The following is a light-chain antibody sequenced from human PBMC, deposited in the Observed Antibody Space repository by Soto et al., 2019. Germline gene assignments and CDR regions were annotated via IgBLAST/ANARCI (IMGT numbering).Light chain of an antibody. CDR1: QSISSY. CDR3: QQSYSTLWT. V-gene: IGKV1-39*01. J-gene: IGKJ1*01. CDR2: AAS. Sequence: DIQMTQSPSTLSASVGDGVTITCRASQSISSYLNWYQQKPGKAPKLLIYAASSLRSGVPSRFSGSGSGTDFTLTISSLQPEDFATYYCQQSYSTLWTFGQGTKVDIK.